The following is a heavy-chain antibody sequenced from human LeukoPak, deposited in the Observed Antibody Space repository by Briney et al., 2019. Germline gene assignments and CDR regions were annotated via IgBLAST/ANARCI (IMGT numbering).Heavy chain of an antibody. D-gene: IGHD6-13*01. CDR2: ISAYNGNT. CDR1: GYTFTSYG. Sequence: ASVKVSCKASGYTFTSYGISWVRQAPGQGLEWMGWISAYNGNTNYAQKLQGRVTMTTDKSTSTAYMELSSLRSEDTAEYYCARGLDSSSWPPVDYWGQGTLVTVPS. CDR3: ARGLDSSSWPPVDY. V-gene: IGHV1-18*01. J-gene: IGHJ4*02.